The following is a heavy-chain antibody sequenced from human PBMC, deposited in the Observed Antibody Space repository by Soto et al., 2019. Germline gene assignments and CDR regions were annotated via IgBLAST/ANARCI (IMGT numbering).Heavy chain of an antibody. CDR1: GFTFSYHS. CDR2: ISYDGDSK. CDR3: ARGTTTAAFAAMDV. Sequence: QVQLGESGGGVVQPGRSLRLSCAASGFTFSYHSLNWVRQAPGKGLERVAVISYDGDSKYIAESVTGRFTISRDNSKNTVSLQMNSVRAEYSAMYFYARGTTTAAFAAMDVWGQGTTVTVSS. J-gene: IGHJ6*02. D-gene: IGHD2-15*01. V-gene: IGHV3-30-3*01.